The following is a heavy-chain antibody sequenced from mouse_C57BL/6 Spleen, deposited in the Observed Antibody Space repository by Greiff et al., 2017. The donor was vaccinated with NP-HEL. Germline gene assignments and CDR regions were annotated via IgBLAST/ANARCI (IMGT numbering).Heavy chain of an antibody. CDR3: ARSDYGSSYGEYYFDY. Sequence: VQLQQPGAELVKPGASVKLSCKASGYTFTSYWMHWVKQRPGQGLEWIGMIHPNSGSTNYNEKFKSKATLTVDKSSSTAYMQLSSLTSEDSAVYYCARSDYGSSYGEYYFDYWGQGTTLTVSS. J-gene: IGHJ2*01. D-gene: IGHD1-1*01. CDR2: IHPNSGST. CDR1: GYTFTSYW. V-gene: IGHV1-64*01.